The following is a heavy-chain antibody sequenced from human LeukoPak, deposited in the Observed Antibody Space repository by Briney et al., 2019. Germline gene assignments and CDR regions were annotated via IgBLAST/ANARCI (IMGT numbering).Heavy chain of an antibody. CDR3: ASIYCSGGSCYSFASPYNWFDP. V-gene: IGHV4-34*01. Sequence: SETLSLTCAVHGGSFSGYYWSWIRQPPGKGLEWIGEINHSGSTYYNPSLKSRVTISVDTSKNQFSLKLSSVTAADTAVYYCASIYCSGGSCYSFASPYNWFDPWGQGTLVTVSS. J-gene: IGHJ5*02. D-gene: IGHD2-15*01. CDR1: GGSFSGYY. CDR2: INHSGST.